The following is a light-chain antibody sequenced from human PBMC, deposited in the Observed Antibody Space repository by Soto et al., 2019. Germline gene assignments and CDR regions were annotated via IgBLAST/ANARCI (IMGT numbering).Light chain of an antibody. CDR3: QHYTNWPPIT. CDR2: AAS. CDR1: QSIGSN. V-gene: IGKV3-15*01. J-gene: IGKJ5*01. Sequence: ILMTQSPVTLSVSPGDSATLSCRASQSIGSNLAWYQQKPGQAPRLLIYAASTRVTGLPGRFSGRGSGTGFTLTISGLQSEDFAIYYCQHYTNWPPITFGQGTRLEIK.